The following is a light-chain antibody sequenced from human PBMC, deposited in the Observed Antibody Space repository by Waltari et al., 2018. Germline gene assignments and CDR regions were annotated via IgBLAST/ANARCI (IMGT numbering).Light chain of an antibody. CDR3: CSYAGSSSVV. Sequence: QSALTQPASVSGSPGQSITLSCPGTRSDVGSYNLFSWYQQHPGKDPKLMIYEGSKRPSGVSNRFSGSKSGNTASLTISGLQAEDEADYYCCSYAGSSSVVFGGGTKLTVL. CDR1: RSDVGSYNL. V-gene: IGLV2-23*01. CDR2: EGS. J-gene: IGLJ2*01.